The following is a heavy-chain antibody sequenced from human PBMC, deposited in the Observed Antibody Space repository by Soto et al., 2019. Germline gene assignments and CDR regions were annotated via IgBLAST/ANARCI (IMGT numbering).Heavy chain of an antibody. Sequence: EVQLLESGGGSVQPGGSLRLSCAASGFNFNILAMTWVRQAPGKGLEWVSFISPGGDATYYADSVTGRFTISRDNSQNTLYLQMSDLRAEDTAIYYCAVGGSIVVVTTTIQYFQHWGQGTVVTVSA. J-gene: IGHJ1*01. D-gene: IGHD2-21*02. V-gene: IGHV3-23*01. CDR1: GFNFNILA. CDR3: AVGGSIVVVTTTIQYFQH. CDR2: ISPGGDAT.